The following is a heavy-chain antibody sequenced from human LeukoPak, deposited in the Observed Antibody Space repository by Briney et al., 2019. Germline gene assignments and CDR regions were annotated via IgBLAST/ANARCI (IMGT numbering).Heavy chain of an antibody. D-gene: IGHD3-3*01. CDR3: ARXXDFWSGDWYFDL. V-gene: IGHV1-2*02. J-gene: IGHJ2*01. CDR2: INPNSGGT. CDR1: GYTFTGYY. Sequence: ASVKVSCKASGYTFTGYYMHWVRQAPGQGLEWMGWINPNSGGTNYAXXFXXXVTMTRDTSISTAYMELSRLRSDDTAVYYCARXXDFWSGDWYFDLWGRGTLVTVSS.